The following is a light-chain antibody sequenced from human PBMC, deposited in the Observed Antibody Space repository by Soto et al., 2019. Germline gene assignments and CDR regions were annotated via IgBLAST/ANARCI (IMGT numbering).Light chain of an antibody. Sequence: EIVMTQSPATLSVSPGERATLSCRASQSVSSNLAWYQQKPGQAPRLLIYGASTRATAIPARFSGSGSGTEFTLTISSLQSEDFAVYYGQQYNNWPRGTFGQGTKLEIK. CDR3: QQYNNWPRGT. CDR1: QSVSSN. J-gene: IGKJ2*02. CDR2: GAS. V-gene: IGKV3-15*01.